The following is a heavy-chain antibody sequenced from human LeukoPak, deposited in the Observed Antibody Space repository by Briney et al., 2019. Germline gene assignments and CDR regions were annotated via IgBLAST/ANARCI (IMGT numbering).Heavy chain of an antibody. CDR3: ARGNVGAILHGMDV. CDR2: IYYSGST. J-gene: IGHJ6*02. CDR1: GGSISSYY. V-gene: IGHV4-59*01. Sequence: PSETLSLTCTVSGGSISSYYWSWIRQPPGKGLEWIGYIYYSGSTTYNPSLKSRLTISLDTSKNQFSLKLSSVTAADTAVYYCARGNVGAILHGMDVWGQGTTVTVSS. D-gene: IGHD1-26*01.